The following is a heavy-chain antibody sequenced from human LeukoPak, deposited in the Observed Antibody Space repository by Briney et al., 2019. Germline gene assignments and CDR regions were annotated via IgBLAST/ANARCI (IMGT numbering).Heavy chain of an antibody. V-gene: IGHV4-34*01. J-gene: IGHJ4*02. Sequence: SETLSLTCAVYGGSFSGYYWSWIRQPPGKGLEWIGEINHSGSTNYNPSLKSRVTISVDTSENQFSLKLSSVTAADTAVYYCARGGQVVRFFDYWGQGTLVTVSS. D-gene: IGHD3-10*01. CDR1: GGSFSGYY. CDR2: INHSGST. CDR3: ARGGQVVRFFDY.